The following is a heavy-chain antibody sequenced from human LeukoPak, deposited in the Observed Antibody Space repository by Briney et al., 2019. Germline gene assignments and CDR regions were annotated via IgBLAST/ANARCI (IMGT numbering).Heavy chain of an antibody. CDR1: GGTFISYA. J-gene: IGHJ4*02. Sequence: AVKVSFKASGGTFISYAISWVRQAPGQGLEWMGGIIPIFGTANYAQKFQGRVTITADESTSTGYMELSSLRSEDTAVYYCASGDGYNYFWGQGTLVTVSS. CDR3: ASGDGYNYF. D-gene: IGHD5-24*01. V-gene: IGHV1-69*13. CDR2: IIPIFGTA.